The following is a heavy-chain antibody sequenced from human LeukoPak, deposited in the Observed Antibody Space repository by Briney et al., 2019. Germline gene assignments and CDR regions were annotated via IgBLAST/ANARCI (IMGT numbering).Heavy chain of an antibody. CDR2: IYDTGST. V-gene: IGHV4-39*01. Sequence: SQTLSLTCTVSGGSISSGGYYWSWIRQPPGKGLGWIGSIYDTGSTFYNPSLKSRVIISVDTSKNQFSLKLSSVTAADTAVYYCQSRFLEWLLDYWGQGTLVTVSS. D-gene: IGHD3-3*01. J-gene: IGHJ4*02. CDR1: GGSISSGGYY. CDR3: QSRFLEWLLDY.